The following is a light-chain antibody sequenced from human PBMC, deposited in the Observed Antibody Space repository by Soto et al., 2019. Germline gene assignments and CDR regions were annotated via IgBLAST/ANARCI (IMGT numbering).Light chain of an antibody. CDR1: QDINSW. J-gene: IGKJ4*01. V-gene: IGKV1D-16*01. CDR2: AAS. CDR3: QQYNIYPRT. Sequence: DVQMTQSPSSLSASVGDRVTITCRASQDINSWLAWYQQKPEKAPKSLIYAASSLQTGVPSRVRGSGSGTDFTLTISSLQPEDSATYYCQQYNIYPRTFGGGNKVEIK.